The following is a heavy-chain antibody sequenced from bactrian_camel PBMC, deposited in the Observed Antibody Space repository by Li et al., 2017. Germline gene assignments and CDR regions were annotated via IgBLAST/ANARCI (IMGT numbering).Heavy chain of an antibody. CDR3: TARYEFGLGACRGVGGLGF. CDR2: IDSIGTER. CDR1: GFTFEYYA. Sequence: VQLVESGGGSVQSGGSLTISCGVSGFTFEYYAMYWIRQRPGKGLEWVSSIDSIGTERHYRVSVAGRFTISKDNRKNILYLQMNSLTPGDTAMYYCTARYEFGLGACRGVGGLGFWGQGTQVTVS. D-gene: IGHD1*01. V-gene: IGHV3S36*01. J-gene: IGHJ6*01.